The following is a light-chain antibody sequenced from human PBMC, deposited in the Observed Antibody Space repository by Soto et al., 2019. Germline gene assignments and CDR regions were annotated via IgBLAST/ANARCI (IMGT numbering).Light chain of an antibody. CDR1: RSNIGAGFD. CDR3: SSYTSSSTLVV. J-gene: IGLJ2*01. CDR2: DNN. V-gene: IGLV1-40*01. Sequence: QSVLTQPPSVSGAPGQRVTISCTGTRSNIGAGFDVHWYQQLPGTAPKLLIYDNNNRPSGVPDRFSGSKSGTSASLAITGLQAEDEADYYCSSYTSSSTLVVFGGGTKLTVL.